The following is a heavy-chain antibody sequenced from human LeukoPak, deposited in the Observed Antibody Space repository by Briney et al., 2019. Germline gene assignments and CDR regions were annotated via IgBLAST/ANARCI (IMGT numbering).Heavy chain of an antibody. V-gene: IGHV3-48*02. Sequence: GGSLSLSCAASGFTFSSYSMNWVRQAPGKGLEWLSYIGWNIGTIYYADSVKGRFTTSRDNAKNSLYLQMNSLRDEDTAMSYCVRDYLCAFDIWGQGTMVTVSS. CDR2: IGWNIGTI. CDR1: GFTFSSYS. J-gene: IGHJ3*02. D-gene: IGHD2-21*01. CDR3: VRDYLCAFDI.